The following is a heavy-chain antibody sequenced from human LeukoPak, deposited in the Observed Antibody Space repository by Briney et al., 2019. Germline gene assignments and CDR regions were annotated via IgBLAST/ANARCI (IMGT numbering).Heavy chain of an antibody. V-gene: IGHV3-21*01. J-gene: IGHJ1*01. CDR1: GFTFSSYA. CDR2: ISSISSYT. D-gene: IGHD6-13*01. Sequence: GGSLRLSCAASGFTFSSYAMSWVRQAPGKGLEWVSSISSISSYTYYADSVKGRFTISRDNAKNSLYLQMNSLRAEDTAVYYCARGVIVAAAGTEYFQHWGQGTLVTVSS. CDR3: ARGVIVAAAGTEYFQH.